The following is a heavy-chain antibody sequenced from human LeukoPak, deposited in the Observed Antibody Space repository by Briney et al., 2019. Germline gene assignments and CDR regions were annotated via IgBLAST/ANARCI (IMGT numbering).Heavy chain of an antibody. Sequence: GGSLRLSCAASGFTFSSYAMSWVRQAPGKGLEWVGRIKSKTDGGTTDYAAPVKGRFTISRDDSKNTLYLQMNSLKTEDTAVYYCTTVRRGAVMIGYWGQGTLVTVSS. CDR2: IKSKTDGGTT. D-gene: IGHD2-8*01. J-gene: IGHJ4*02. V-gene: IGHV3-15*01. CDR3: TTVRRGAVMIGY. CDR1: GFTFSSYA.